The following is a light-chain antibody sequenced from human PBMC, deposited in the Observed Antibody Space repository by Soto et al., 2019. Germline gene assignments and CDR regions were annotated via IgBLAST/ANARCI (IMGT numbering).Light chain of an antibody. CDR1: QSLLHRNGYNY. J-gene: IGKJ2*01. Sequence: DIVMTQSPLSLPVTPGEPASISCRSSQSLLHRNGYNYLDWYLQRPGQSPQLLIYLGSNRASGVPDRFSGSGSGTDFTLKISRVEAEEVGVYYCMQALQTPLYTFGQGTRLEIK. CDR2: LGS. V-gene: IGKV2-28*01. CDR3: MQALQTPLYT.